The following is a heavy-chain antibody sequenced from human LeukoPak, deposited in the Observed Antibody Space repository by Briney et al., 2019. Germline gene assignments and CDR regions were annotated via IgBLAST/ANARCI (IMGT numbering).Heavy chain of an antibody. V-gene: IGHV3-21*04. CDR2: ISMSSSFI. D-gene: IGHD6-13*01. Sequence: GESLRLSCVASGFTFRTYSMNWVRQAPGRGLEWVSSISMSSSFIYYAESLKGRFTISRDNAKNSLYLQMNGLRADDTAVYYCTSGGEQQLDRFDYWGQGTLVTVSS. J-gene: IGHJ4*02. CDR3: TSGGEQQLDRFDY. CDR1: GFTFRTYS.